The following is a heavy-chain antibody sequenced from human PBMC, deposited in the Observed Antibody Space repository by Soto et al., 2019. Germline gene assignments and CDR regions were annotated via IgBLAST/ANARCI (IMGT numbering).Heavy chain of an antibody. Sequence: EAQVLESGGGLVQSGGSLRLSCLASGFTFSTYLMGWVRQAPGKGLEWVSGISGAGGSTSYADSVKGRFTISRDNSKNTLYLQMNSLRAEDTAVYYCTKGWGDYWGQGTLVTVSS. J-gene: IGHJ4*02. CDR2: ISGAGGST. D-gene: IGHD3-16*01. CDR3: TKGWGDY. CDR1: GFTFSTYL. V-gene: IGHV3-23*01.